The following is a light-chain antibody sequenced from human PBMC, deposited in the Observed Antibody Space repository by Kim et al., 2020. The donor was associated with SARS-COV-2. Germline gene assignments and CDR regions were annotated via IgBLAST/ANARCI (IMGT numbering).Light chain of an antibody. CDR3: VHYYSTSPWT. CDR2: AAT. CDR1: GNRGRG. Sequence: CVGDGMSILCRASGNRGRGLAGYQESQGRSRKLLISAATTLERGFPSRFSGSRFGTQFTLTIASLQPEDIGTYSCVHYYSTSPWTFGQGTKVEI. V-gene: IGKV1-5*03. J-gene: IGKJ1*01.